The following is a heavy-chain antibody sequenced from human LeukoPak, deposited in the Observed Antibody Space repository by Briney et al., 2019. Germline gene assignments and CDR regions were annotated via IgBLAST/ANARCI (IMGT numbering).Heavy chain of an antibody. V-gene: IGHV3-53*01. CDR1: GFIFSSNY. J-gene: IGHJ4*02. CDR2: IYSGGRT. Sequence: GGSLRLSCVASGFIFSSNYMSWVRQAPGKGLEWVSVIYSGGRTYYADSVKGRFIISRDNSKSTLYLQMNSLRAEDTAVYYCARGDVYFDYWGQGTLVTVSS. D-gene: IGHD2-21*02. CDR3: ARGDVYFDY.